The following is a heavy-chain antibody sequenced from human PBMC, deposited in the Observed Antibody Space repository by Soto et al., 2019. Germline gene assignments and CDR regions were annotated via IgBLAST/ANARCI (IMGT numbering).Heavy chain of an antibody. CDR1: AGAISSSSSY. J-gene: IGHJ5*02. CDR2: IYYSGST. CDR3: ASPKIAFYNWFDP. V-gene: IGHV4-39*01. Sequence: PSEALAHPCTVSAGAISSSSSYRGWVRQTPGKGLEWIGSIYYSGSTSYNPCLKSRVTISVDTSKNQFSLKLSSVTAADTAVYYCASPKIAFYNWFDPWGQGTLVTVS. D-gene: IGHD3-3*02.